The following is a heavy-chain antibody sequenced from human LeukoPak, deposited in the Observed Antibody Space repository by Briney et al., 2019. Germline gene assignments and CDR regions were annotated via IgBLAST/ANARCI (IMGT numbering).Heavy chain of an antibody. CDR3: ARGAPVEVAASDY. D-gene: IGHD6-19*01. Sequence: SETLSLTCSVSGDSISGFQWNWIRQPAGKGLEWIGRIYVSGSTNYNPSLKSRVTMSVDQSENRFSLMLTSVTAADTALYYCARGAPVEVAASDYWGQGILVSVSS. V-gene: IGHV4-4*07. CDR2: IYVSGST. CDR1: GDSISGFQ. J-gene: IGHJ4*02.